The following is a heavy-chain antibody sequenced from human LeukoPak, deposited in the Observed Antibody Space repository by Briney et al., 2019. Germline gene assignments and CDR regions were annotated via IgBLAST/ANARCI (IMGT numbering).Heavy chain of an antibody. CDR2: ISGSGGST. D-gene: IGHD2-2*01. CDR3: AKCRYQLPARI. Sequence: PGGSLRLSCAASGFTFSSYAMSWVRQAPGKWLEWVSAISGSGGSTYYADSVKGRFTISRDNSKNTLYLQMNSLRAEDTAGYYCAKCRYQLPARIWGQGTMVTVSS. V-gene: IGHV3-23*01. J-gene: IGHJ3*02. CDR1: GFTFSSYA.